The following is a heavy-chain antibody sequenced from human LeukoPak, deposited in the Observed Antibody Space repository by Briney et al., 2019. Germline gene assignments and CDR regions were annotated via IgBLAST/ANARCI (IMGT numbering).Heavy chain of an antibody. CDR3: AKSVGYYYDSSLNDAFDI. CDR2: MNPNSGNT. Sequence: GASAKVSCKASGYTFTSYDINWVRQATGQGLEWMGWMNPNSGNTGYAQKFQERVTMTRNTSISTAYMELSSLRSEDTAVYYCAKSVGYYYDSSLNDAFDIWGQGTMVTVSS. D-gene: IGHD3-22*01. J-gene: IGHJ3*02. V-gene: IGHV1-8*01. CDR1: GYTFTSYD.